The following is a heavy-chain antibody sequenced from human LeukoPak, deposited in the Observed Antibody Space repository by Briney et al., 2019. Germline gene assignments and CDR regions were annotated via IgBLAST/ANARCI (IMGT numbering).Heavy chain of an antibody. V-gene: IGHV1-46*01. CDR1: GYTFTSYY. Sequence: ASVKVSCKASGYTFTSYYMHWVRQAPGQGLEWMGIINPSGGSTSYAQKFQGRVTMTWDTSTSTVYMELSSLRSEDTAVYYCARDRGVVPAARSGRRYYYYYYGMDVWGQGTTVTVSS. CDR2: INPSGGST. J-gene: IGHJ6*02. D-gene: IGHD2-2*01. CDR3: ARDRGVVPAARSGRRYYYYYYGMDV.